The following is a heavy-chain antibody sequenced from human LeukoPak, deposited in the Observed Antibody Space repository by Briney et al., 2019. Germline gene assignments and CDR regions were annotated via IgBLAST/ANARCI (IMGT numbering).Heavy chain of an antibody. CDR3: ASGYRFRN. CDR1: GYPFTDYY. D-gene: IGHD5-18*01. J-gene: IGHJ4*02. V-gene: IGHV1-2*02. CDR2: INPNRGGT. Sequence: ASVKVSCRASGYPFTDYYMHWVRQAPGQGLEWMGWINPNRGGTDYAQKFQGRVTMTRDTSISTAYMELSRLRYDDTAVYYCASGYRFRNWGQGTLVTVSS.